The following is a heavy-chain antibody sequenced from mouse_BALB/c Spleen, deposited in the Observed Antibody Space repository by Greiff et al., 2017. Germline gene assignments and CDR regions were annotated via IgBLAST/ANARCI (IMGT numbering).Heavy chain of an antibody. CDR2: ISSGSSTI. J-gene: IGHJ4*01. CDR3: ARSGYGSSYFYAMDY. Sequence: EVQLVESGGGLVQPGGSRKLSCAASGFTFSSFGMHWVRQAPEKGLEWVAYISSGSSTIYYADTVKGRFTISRDNPKNTLFLQMTSLRSEDTAMYYCARSGYGSSYFYAMDYWGQGTSVTVSS. CDR1: GFTFSSFG. D-gene: IGHD1-1*01. V-gene: IGHV5-17*02.